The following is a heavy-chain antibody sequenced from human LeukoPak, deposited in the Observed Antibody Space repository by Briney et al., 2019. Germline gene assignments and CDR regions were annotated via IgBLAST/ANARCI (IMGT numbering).Heavy chain of an antibody. J-gene: IGHJ3*02. CDR2: IKQDGGEK. Sequence: GGSLRLSCAASGFTFSGYAMSWVRQTPGKGLEWVASIKQDGGEKFYVDSVRGRFTISRDNAKNSLSLQMNSLRAEDTAVYYCARASQRAFDIWGQGTMVTVSP. V-gene: IGHV3-7*04. CDR3: ARASQRAFDI. CDR1: GFTFSGYA.